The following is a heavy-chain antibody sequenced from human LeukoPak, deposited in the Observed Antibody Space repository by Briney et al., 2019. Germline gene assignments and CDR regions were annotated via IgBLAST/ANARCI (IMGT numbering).Heavy chain of an antibody. CDR3: ARRFSYSSGWYYYYYYYMDV. D-gene: IGHD6-19*01. Sequence: SETLSLTCTVSGYSISSGYYWGWIRQPPGKGLEWIGSIYYSGSTYYNPSLKSRVTISVDTSKHQFSLKLSSVTAADPAVYYCARRFSYSSGWYYYYYYYMDVWGKGTTVTISS. CDR1: GYSISSGYY. J-gene: IGHJ6*03. CDR2: IYYSGST. V-gene: IGHV4-38-2*02.